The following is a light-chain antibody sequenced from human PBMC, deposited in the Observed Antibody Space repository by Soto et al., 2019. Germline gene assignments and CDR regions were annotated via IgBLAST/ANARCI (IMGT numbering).Light chain of an antibody. Sequence: SLLAQPASVSESPGQSITISCTGTSSDVGGYNFVSWYQQHPGKAPKLMIYDVSNRPSGVSNRFSGSKSGNTASLTISGLQAEDEADYYCSSYTSSSTLYVFGTGTKVTVL. CDR3: SSYTSSSTLYV. J-gene: IGLJ1*01. V-gene: IGLV2-14*01. CDR2: DVS. CDR1: SSDVGGYNF.